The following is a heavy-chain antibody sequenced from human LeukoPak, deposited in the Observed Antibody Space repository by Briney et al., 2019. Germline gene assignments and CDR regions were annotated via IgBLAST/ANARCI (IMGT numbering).Heavy chain of an antibody. V-gene: IGHV3-23*01. CDR2: ISGSGGST. D-gene: IGHD6-19*01. CDR3: AKTSGWPYYFDY. CDR1: GFTFSSYA. J-gene: IGHJ4*02. Sequence: GGSLRLSCAASGFTFSSYAMSWVRQAPGKGLEWVPAISGSGGSTYYADSVKGRFTISRDNSKNTLYLQMNSLRAEDTAVFYCAKTSGWPYYFDYWGQGTLVTVSS.